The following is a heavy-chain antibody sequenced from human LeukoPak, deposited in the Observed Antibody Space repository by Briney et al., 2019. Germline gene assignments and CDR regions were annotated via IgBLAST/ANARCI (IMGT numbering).Heavy chain of an antibody. V-gene: IGHV3-43*02. CDR2: ISGDGGST. Sequence: PGGSLRLSCAASGFTFDDYAMHWVRQVPGKGLEWVSLISGDGGSTYYADSVKGRFTISRDNSKNSLYLQMNSLRTEDTAFYYCAKGGTVVVPAGTFEYWGQGTLVTVSS. CDR1: GFTFDDYA. CDR3: AKGGTVVVPAGTFEY. J-gene: IGHJ4*02. D-gene: IGHD2-2*01.